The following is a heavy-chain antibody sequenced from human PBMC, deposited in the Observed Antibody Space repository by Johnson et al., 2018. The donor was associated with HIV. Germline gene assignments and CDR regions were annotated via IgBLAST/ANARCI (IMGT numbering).Heavy chain of an antibody. CDR3: AKEIAAAGTDDAFDI. V-gene: IGHV3-30*02. D-gene: IGHD6-13*01. J-gene: IGHJ3*02. CDR2: IRYDGSNK. CDR1: GFTFSNYG. Sequence: VQLVESGGGVVQPGGSLRLSCAASGFTFSNYGMHWVRQAPGKGLEWVAFIRYDGSNKYYADSVKGRFTISRDNSKNTLYLQMNSLRAEDTAVYYWAKEIAAAGTDDAFDIWGQGTMVSVSS.